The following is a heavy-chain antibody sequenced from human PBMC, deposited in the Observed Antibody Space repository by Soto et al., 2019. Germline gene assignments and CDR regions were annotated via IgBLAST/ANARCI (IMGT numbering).Heavy chain of an antibody. D-gene: IGHD6-19*01. J-gene: IGHJ3*02. Sequence: GGSLTLSCAASGFTFSSYAMSWVRQAPGKGLEWVSAISGSGGSTYYADSVKGRFTISRDNSKNTLYLQMNSLRAEDTAVYYCAKVMAAPSSGWYVFPGAFDIWGQGTMVTVSS. V-gene: IGHV3-23*01. CDR3: AKVMAAPSSGWYVFPGAFDI. CDR1: GFTFSSYA. CDR2: ISGSGGST.